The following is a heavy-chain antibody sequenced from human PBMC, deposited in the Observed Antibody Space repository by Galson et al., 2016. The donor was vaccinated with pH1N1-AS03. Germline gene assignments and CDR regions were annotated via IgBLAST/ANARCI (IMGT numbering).Heavy chain of an antibody. CDR3: ARGVDSGGRQVLFDP. CDR2: ISFTSDYR. CDR1: GFSLSDYY. V-gene: IGHV3-11*06. Sequence: SLRLSCAASGFSLSDYYMTWIRQAPGKGLEWVAYISFTSDYRHYADSVKGRFTISRDNAKNSLYLQVSSLRAEDTAVYFCARGVDSGGRQVLFDPWGQGTLVTVSS. D-gene: IGHD3-22*01. J-gene: IGHJ5*02.